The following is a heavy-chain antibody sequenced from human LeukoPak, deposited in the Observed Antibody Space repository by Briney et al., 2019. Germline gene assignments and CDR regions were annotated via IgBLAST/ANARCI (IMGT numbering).Heavy chain of an antibody. CDR3: AKIGGSGSYDFDY. V-gene: IGHV3-23*01. CDR1: GFTFSSYA. J-gene: IGHJ4*02. D-gene: IGHD3-10*01. Sequence: GGSLRLSCAASGFTFSSYAMSWVRQAPGKGLEWVSAISGSGGSAYYADSVEGRFTISRDNSKNTLYLQMNSLRAEDTAVYYCAKIGGSGSYDFDYRGQGTLVTVSS. CDR2: ISGSGGSA.